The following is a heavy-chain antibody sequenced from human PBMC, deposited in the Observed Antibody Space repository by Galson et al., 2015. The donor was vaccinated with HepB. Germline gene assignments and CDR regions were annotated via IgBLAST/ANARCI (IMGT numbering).Heavy chain of an antibody. Sequence: SETLSLTCAVSGDSISSNNWWTWVRQPPGKGLEWIGEIHHSGITNYSPSLKSRVAISLDKSKNQFSLNLDSVTAADTALYYCARDFGNYGNLGYHFDSWGQGILVTVSS. CDR3: ARDFGNYGNLGYHFDS. J-gene: IGHJ4*02. CDR1: GDSISSNNW. D-gene: IGHD4-11*01. V-gene: IGHV4-4*02. CDR2: IHHSGIT.